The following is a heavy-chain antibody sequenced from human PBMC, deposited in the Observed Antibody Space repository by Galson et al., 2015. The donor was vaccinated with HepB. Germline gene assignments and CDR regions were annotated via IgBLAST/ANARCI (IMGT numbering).Heavy chain of an antibody. CDR2: ISGSGGST. D-gene: IGHD6-19*01. CDR1: GFTFSSYA. Sequence: SLRLSCAASGFTFSSYAMSWVRQAPGKGLEWVSAISGSGGSTYYADSVKGRFTISRDNSKNTLYLQMNSLRAEDTAVYYCANPSRGQWSRRVDAFDIWGQGTMVTVSS. CDR3: ANPSRGQWSRRVDAFDI. V-gene: IGHV3-23*01. J-gene: IGHJ3*02.